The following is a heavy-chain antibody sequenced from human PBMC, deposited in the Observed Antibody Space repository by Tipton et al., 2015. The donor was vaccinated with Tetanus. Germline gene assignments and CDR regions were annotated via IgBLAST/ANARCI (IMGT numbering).Heavy chain of an antibody. CDR2: LSHDGGNI. CDR1: GFTFSHFA. V-gene: IGHV3-23*01. Sequence: SLRLSCVASGFTFSHFAVSWVRRAPGRGLEWVSSLSHDGGNIYYADFARGRFTISRDNSKNTLFLQMDDLRAEDTAIYYCARAVRGRDVFDVWGQGTMVTVSS. D-gene: IGHD3-10*01. J-gene: IGHJ3*01. CDR3: ARAVRGRDVFDV.